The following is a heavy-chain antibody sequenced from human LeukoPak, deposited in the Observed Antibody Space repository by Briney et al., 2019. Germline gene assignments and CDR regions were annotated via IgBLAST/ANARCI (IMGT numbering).Heavy chain of an antibody. V-gene: IGHV3-7*01. D-gene: IGHD4-11*01. Sequence: GGSLRLSCAASGFTFSNYWMSWVRQAPGKGLEWVANIKQDGSEKYYVDSVKGRFTISRDNAKNSLYLQMNSLRAEDTAVYYCARGLQGLYYYGMDVWGQGTTVTVSS. CDR3: ARGLQGLYYYGMDV. CDR1: GFTFSNYW. CDR2: IKQDGSEK. J-gene: IGHJ6*02.